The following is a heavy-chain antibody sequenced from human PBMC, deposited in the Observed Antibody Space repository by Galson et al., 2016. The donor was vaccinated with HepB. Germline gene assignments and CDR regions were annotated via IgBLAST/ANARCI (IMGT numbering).Heavy chain of an antibody. CDR2: INTDGSST. J-gene: IGHJ4*02. V-gene: IGHV3-74*01. CDR1: GFTFSSHW. Sequence: SLRLSCAASGFTFSSHWMHWVRQAPGKGLVWVSRINTDGSSTSHADSVKGRFTISRDNAKNTLYLQMNSLRAEDTAVYYCARGGSRPIDYWGQGTLVTVSS. CDR3: ARGGSRPIDY. D-gene: IGHD1-26*01.